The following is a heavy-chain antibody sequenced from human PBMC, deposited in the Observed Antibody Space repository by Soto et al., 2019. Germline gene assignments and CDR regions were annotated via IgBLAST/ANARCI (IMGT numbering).Heavy chain of an antibody. Sequence: EVQLVESGGGLVQPGGSLRLSCAASGFSFSTYAMNWVRQAPGKGLEWLSYITSSSGVIHYADSVQGRFTTSRDNGRNSLYLQMNSLRAEDTAVYYGVRAQNVGSSWGQGSLVTVSS. CDR2: ITSSSGVI. J-gene: IGHJ4*02. CDR1: GFSFSTYA. V-gene: IGHV3-48*01. CDR3: VRAQNVGSS. D-gene: IGHD3-10*01.